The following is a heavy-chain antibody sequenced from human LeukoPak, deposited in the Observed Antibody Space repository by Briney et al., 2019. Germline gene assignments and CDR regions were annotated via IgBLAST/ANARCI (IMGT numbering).Heavy chain of an antibody. CDR2: ISWNSGSI. Sequence: GGSLRLSCAASGFTFDDYAMHWVRQAPGKGLEWVSGISWNSGSIGYADSVKGRFTISRDNAKNSLYLQVNSLRAEDTALYYCAKDSYYGSGTYYYGMDVWGQGTTVTVSS. D-gene: IGHD3-10*01. CDR3: AKDSYYGSGTYYYGMDV. V-gene: IGHV3-9*01. J-gene: IGHJ6*02. CDR1: GFTFDDYA.